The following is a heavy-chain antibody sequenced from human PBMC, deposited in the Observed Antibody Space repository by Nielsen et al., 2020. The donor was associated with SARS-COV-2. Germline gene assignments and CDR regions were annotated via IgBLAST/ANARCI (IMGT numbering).Heavy chain of an antibody. J-gene: IGHJ6*02. CDR2: IYSGGST. Sequence: GESLKISCAASGFTVSSNYMSWVRQAPGKGLEWVSVIYSGGSTYYADSVKGRFTISRDNSKNTLYLQMNSLRAEDTALYHCARDSSGWYVDYYYGMDVWGQGTTVTVSS. V-gene: IGHV3-53*01. D-gene: IGHD6-19*01. CDR1: GFTVSSNY. CDR3: ARDSSGWYVDYYYGMDV.